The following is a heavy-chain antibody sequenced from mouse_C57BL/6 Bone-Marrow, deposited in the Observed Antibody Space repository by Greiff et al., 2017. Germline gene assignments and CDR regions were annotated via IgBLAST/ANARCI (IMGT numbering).Heavy chain of an antibody. Sequence: VQLKESGPGLVKPSQSLSLTCSVTGYSITSGYYWNWIRQFPGNKLEWMGYISYDGSNNYNPSLKNRISITRDTSKNQFFLKLNSVTTEDTATYYCARGREDGYYFYFDYWGQGTTLTVSS. CDR2: ISYDGSN. D-gene: IGHD2-3*01. CDR3: ARGREDGYYFYFDY. CDR1: GYSITSGYY. V-gene: IGHV3-6*01. J-gene: IGHJ2*01.